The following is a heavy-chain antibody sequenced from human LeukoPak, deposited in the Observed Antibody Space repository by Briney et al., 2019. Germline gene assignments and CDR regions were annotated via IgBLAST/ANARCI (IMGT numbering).Heavy chain of an antibody. CDR2: IYDSDT. J-gene: IGHJ6*03. CDR3: ARLAYCSNGVCYSNYYYSMDV. V-gene: IGHV5-51*01. CDR1: GYTFSSYW. D-gene: IGHD2-8*01. Sequence: GESLKISCKGSGYTFSSYWIGWVRQMPGKGLEWMGIIYDSDTRYSPSFQGQVTISADKSISTAYLQWSSLKASDTAMYYCARLAYCSNGVCYSNYYYSMDVWGKGTTVTVSS.